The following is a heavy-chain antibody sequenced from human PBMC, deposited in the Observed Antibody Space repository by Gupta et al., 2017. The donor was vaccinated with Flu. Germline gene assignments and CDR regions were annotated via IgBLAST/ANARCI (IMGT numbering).Heavy chain of an antibody. D-gene: IGHD3-9*01. CDR3: ARDTHYDILTGLLLDYYYGMDV. CDR1: GYPFTSYG. Sequence: QVQLVQSGAEVKKPGASVKVSCKASGYPFTSYGISWVRQARGQGLEWMGWISAYNGNTNYAQKLQGRVTMTTDTSTSTAYMELRSLRSDDTAVYYCARDTHYDILTGLLLDYYYGMDVWGQGTTVTVSS. V-gene: IGHV1-18*01. J-gene: IGHJ6*02. CDR2: ISAYNGNT.